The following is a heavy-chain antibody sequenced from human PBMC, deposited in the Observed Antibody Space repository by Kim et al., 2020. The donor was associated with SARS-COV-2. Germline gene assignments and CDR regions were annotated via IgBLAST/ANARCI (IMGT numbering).Heavy chain of an antibody. Sequence: SETLSLTCAVYGGSFSGYYWSWIRQPPGKGLEWIGEINHSGSTNYNPSPKSRVTISVDTSKNQFSLKLSSVTAADTAVYYCARAGSSGWSPYYGMDVWGQGTTVTVSS. D-gene: IGHD6-19*01. V-gene: IGHV4-34*01. CDR1: GGSFSGYY. CDR2: INHSGST. J-gene: IGHJ6*02. CDR3: ARAGSSGWSPYYGMDV.